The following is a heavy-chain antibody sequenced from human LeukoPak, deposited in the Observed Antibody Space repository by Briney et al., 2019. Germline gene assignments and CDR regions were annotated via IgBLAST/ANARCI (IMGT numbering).Heavy chain of an antibody. J-gene: IGHJ4*02. CDR2: IIGSSGST. CDR3: AKGAYDYIEIAYFDY. V-gene: IGHV3-23*01. Sequence: GGSLRLSCVASGFSFNSYAMNWVRQAPGKGLEWVSLIIGSSGSTFHADSVKGRFTISRDKSKNTLYLQMNSLRAEDTAVYYCAKGAYDYIEIAYFDYWGQGSLVTVSS. CDR1: GFSFNSYA. D-gene: IGHD5-12*01.